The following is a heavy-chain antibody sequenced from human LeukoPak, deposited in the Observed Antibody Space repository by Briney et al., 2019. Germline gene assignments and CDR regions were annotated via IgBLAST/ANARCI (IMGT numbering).Heavy chain of an antibody. CDR3: ARGGATVSSRSFDY. D-gene: IGHD4-17*01. Sequence: GGSLRLSCAASGFTVSSNYMSWVRQAPGKGLEWVSVIYSGGSTYYADSVKGRFTISRDNSENTLYLQMNSLRAEDTAVYYCARGGATVSSRSFDYWGQGTLVTVSS. CDR1: GFTVSSNY. CDR2: IYSGGST. V-gene: IGHV3-53*01. J-gene: IGHJ4*02.